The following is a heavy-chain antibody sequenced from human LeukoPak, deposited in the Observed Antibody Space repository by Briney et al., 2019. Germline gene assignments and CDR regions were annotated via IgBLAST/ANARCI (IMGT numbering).Heavy chain of an antibody. Sequence: GGSLRLSCAASGFTFSNYWMTWVRQAPGKGLEWVAVISYDGSNKYYADSVKGRFTISRDNSKNTLYLQMNSLRSEDTAVYYCARGRGGDGYNWLCYFDYWGQGTLVTVSS. CDR2: ISYDGSNK. J-gene: IGHJ4*02. CDR3: ARGRGGDGYNWLCYFDY. D-gene: IGHD5-24*01. V-gene: IGHV3-30*03. CDR1: GFTFSNYW.